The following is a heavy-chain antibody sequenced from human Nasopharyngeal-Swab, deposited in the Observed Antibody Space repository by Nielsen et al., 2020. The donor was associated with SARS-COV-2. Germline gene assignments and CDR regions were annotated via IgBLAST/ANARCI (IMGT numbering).Heavy chain of an antibody. CDR2: ISAYNGNT. D-gene: IGHD3-10*01. CDR1: GYTFTSYG. V-gene: IGHV1-18*01. Sequence: ASVKVSCKASGYTFTSYGISWVRQAPGQGLEWMGWISAYNGNTNYAQKLQGRVTMTTDTSTSTAYMELRSLRSDDTAVYYCARAVKYYYGSGSYLLDYWGQGTLVTVSS. J-gene: IGHJ4*02. CDR3: ARAVKYYYGSGSYLLDY.